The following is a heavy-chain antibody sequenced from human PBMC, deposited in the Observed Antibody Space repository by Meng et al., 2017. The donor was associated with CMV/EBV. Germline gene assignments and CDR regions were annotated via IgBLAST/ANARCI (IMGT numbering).Heavy chain of an antibody. Sequence: GESLKISCAASGFTFSSYAMSWVRQAPGKGLEWVSAIGTAGDTYYPGSVKGQFTISRENAKNSLYLQMNSLRAGDTAVYYCARVSQLPPPEYYYDSSGYYLDYYYYGMDVWGQGTTVTVSS. D-gene: IGHD3-22*01. CDR3: ARVSQLPPPEYYYDSSGYYLDYYYYGMDV. J-gene: IGHJ6*02. CDR1: GFTFSSYA. CDR2: IGTAGDT. V-gene: IGHV3-13*01.